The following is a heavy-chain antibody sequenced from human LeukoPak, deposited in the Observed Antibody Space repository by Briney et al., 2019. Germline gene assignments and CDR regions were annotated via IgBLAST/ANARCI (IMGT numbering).Heavy chain of an antibody. Sequence: GGSLRLSCAASGFTFSSYSMNWVRQAPGKGLEWVSSISSSSSYIYYADSVKGRFTISRDNAKNSLYLQMNSLRAEDTAVYYCAREGDCSSTSCSEFDYWGQGTLVTVSS. V-gene: IGHV3-21*01. J-gene: IGHJ4*02. CDR2: ISSSSSYI. CDR3: AREGDCSSTSCSEFDY. D-gene: IGHD2-2*01. CDR1: GFTFSSYS.